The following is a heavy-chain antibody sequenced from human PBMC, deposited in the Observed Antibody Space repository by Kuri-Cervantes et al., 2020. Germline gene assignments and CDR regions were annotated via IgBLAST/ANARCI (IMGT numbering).Heavy chain of an antibody. Sequence: ASVKVSCKTSGYTFTSYGITWVRQAPGQGLEWMGWINPNSGGTNYAQKFQGRVTMTRDTSISTAYMELSRLRSDDTAVYYCARPTAGGFKGSSDAFDIWGQGTVVTVSS. D-gene: IGHD3-10*01. J-gene: IGHJ3*02. CDR3: ARPTAGGFKGSSDAFDI. V-gene: IGHV1-2*02. CDR1: GYTFTSYG. CDR2: INPNSGGT.